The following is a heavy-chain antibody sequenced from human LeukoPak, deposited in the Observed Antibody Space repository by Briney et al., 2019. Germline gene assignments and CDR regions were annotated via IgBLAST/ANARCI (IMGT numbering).Heavy chain of an antibody. J-gene: IGHJ3*02. Sequence: GGSLRLSCAASGFTFDRFTIHWVRQTPGKGLEWVSGINWNGGSTGYADSVKGRFTISRDNAKNSLYLQMNSLRAEDTALYSCARDLSSGYPRHDAFDIWGQGTMVTVSS. CDR3: ARDLSSGYPRHDAFDI. V-gene: IGHV3-20*04. CDR1: GFTFDRFT. CDR2: INWNGGST. D-gene: IGHD3-22*01.